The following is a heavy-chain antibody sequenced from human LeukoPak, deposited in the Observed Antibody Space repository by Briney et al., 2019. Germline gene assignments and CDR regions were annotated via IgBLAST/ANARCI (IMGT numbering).Heavy chain of an antibody. J-gene: IGHJ4*02. CDR2: INPSGGST. CDR3: ARDYYDSSGYSD. Sequence: GASVTVSCTASGYTFTSYYMHWVRQAPGQGLEWIGIINPSGGSTSYAQKFQGRVTMTRDTSTSTVYMELSSLRSEDTAVYYCARDYYDSSGYSDWGQGTLVTVSS. V-gene: IGHV1-46*01. D-gene: IGHD3-22*01. CDR1: GYTFTSYY.